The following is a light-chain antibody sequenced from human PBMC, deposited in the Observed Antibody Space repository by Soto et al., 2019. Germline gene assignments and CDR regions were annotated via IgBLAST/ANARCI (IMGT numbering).Light chain of an antibody. CDR3: QQSDRFPYT. CDR2: GAS. J-gene: IGKJ2*01. CDR1: QSVSSNY. V-gene: IGKV3-20*01. Sequence: DIVLTQSPGTLSLSVGERATLSCRASQSVSSNYLAWYQQKPGQAPRLLIYGASSRATGIPDRFSGSGSGTDFTLTITGLEAEESAVYYCQQSDRFPYTFGQGTKLEIK.